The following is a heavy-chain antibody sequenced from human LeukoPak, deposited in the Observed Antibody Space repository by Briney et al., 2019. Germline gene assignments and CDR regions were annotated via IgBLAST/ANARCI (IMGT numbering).Heavy chain of an antibody. D-gene: IGHD2-15*01. CDR1: GFTFSSYA. CDR2: ISSSGGAT. Sequence: PGGSLRLSCAASGFTFSSYAMSWVRQAPGKGLEWFSAISSSGGATYYAASVKGRFTISRDMSKNTVFLQMNSLSVEDMAVYYCARQIGYCSDGNCYFDYWGQGALVTVSS. V-gene: IGHV3-23*01. J-gene: IGHJ4*02. CDR3: ARQIGYCSDGNCYFDY.